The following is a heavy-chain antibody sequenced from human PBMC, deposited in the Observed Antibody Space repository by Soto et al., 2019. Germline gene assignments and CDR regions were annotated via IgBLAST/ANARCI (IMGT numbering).Heavy chain of an antibody. D-gene: IGHD1-26*01. CDR1: GYSFTSYW. J-gene: IGHJ3*02. Sequence: GESLKISCKGSGYSFTSYWIGWVRQMPGKGLEWMGIIYPGDSDTRYSPSFQGQVTISADKSISTAYLQWSSLKASDTAMYYCARLSWELLIVSDAFDIWGQGTMVTVSS. CDR3: ARLSWELLIVSDAFDI. V-gene: IGHV5-51*01. CDR2: IYPGDSDT.